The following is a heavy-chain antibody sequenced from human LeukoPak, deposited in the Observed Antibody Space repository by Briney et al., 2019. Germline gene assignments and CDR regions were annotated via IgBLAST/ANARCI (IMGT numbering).Heavy chain of an antibody. V-gene: IGHV3-53*01. CDR3: ARVGGSSGNDYYFDY. J-gene: IGHJ4*02. CDR2: IYSGGST. CDR1: GFTFSSYW. D-gene: IGHD6-19*01. Sequence: GGSLRLSCAASGFTFSSYWMSWVRQAPGKGLEWVSVIYSGGSTYYADSVKGRFTISRDNSKNTLYLQMNSLRAEDTAVYYCARVGGSSGNDYYFDYWGQGTLVTVSS.